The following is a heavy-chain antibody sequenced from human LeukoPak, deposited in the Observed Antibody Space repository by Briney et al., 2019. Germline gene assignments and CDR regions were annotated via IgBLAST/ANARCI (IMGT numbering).Heavy chain of an antibody. CDR1: GFTFNDYA. V-gene: IGHV3-9*01. D-gene: IGHD3-10*01. J-gene: IGHJ4*02. CDR3: ARHILYGSGNPHKGNIFDY. Sequence: GGSLRLSCAASGFTFNDYAVHWVRQAPGKGLEWVSGINWNIDTIGYADSVKGRFTISRDNAKNSLYLQMNSLTAEDTAFYYCARHILYGSGNPHKGNIFDYWGQGALVIVSS. CDR2: INWNIDTI.